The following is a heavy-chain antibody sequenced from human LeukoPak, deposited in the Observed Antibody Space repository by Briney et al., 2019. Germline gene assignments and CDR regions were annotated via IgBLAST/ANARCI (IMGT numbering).Heavy chain of an antibody. D-gene: IGHD3-10*01. CDR3: ARDYYGSGSLFDY. V-gene: IGHV3-21*01. CDR1: GFTFSSYS. J-gene: IGHJ4*02. CDR2: ISSSSSYI. Sequence: GGSLRLSCAASGFTFSSYSMNWVRQAPGKGLEWVSSISSSSSYIYYADSVKGRLTISRDNAKNSLYLQMNSLRAEDTAVYYCARDYYGSGSLFDYWGQGTLVTVSS.